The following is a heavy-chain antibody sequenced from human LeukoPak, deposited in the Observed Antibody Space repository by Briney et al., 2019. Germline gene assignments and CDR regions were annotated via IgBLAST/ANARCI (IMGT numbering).Heavy chain of an antibody. CDR1: GGSISSGDYY. CDR3: ARLYSGSYSGVSFDY. D-gene: IGHD1-26*01. CDR2: IYYSGST. Sequence: PSETLSLTCTVSGGSISSGDYYWSWIRQPPGKGLEWIGYIYYSGSTYYNPSLKSRVTISVDTSKNQFSLKLSSVTAADTAVYYCARLYSGSYSGVSFDYWGQGTLVTVSS. J-gene: IGHJ4*02. V-gene: IGHV4-30-4*01.